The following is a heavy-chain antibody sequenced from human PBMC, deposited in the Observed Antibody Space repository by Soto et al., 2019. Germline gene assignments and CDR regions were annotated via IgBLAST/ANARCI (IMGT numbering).Heavy chain of an antibody. D-gene: IGHD3-16*02. CDR2: IYYSGST. CDR1: GGSISSYY. V-gene: IGHV4-59*08. CDR3: ARGLLDDYIWGSYRPARPYYFDY. J-gene: IGHJ4*02. Sequence: PAETLALTCTVAGGSISSYYWSWIRQPPGKGLEWIGYIYYSGSTNYNPSLKGRVTISVDTSKNQFSLKLSSVTAADTAVYYCARGLLDDYIWGSYRPARPYYFDYWGQGPLVTVSS.